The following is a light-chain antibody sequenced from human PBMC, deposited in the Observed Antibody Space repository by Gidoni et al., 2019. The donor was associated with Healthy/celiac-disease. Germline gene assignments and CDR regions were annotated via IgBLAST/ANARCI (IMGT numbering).Light chain of an antibody. V-gene: IGLV3-25*03. J-gene: IGLJ2*01. CDR1: ALPKQY. CDR2: NDS. CDR3: QSADSSGTFL. Sequence: SYELTQPPSVSVSPGQTARITCPGDALPKQYAYWYQQKPGQAPVLVIYNDSERPSGIPERFSGSSSGTTVTLTISGVQAEDEADYYCQSADSSGTFLFGGGTKLTVL.